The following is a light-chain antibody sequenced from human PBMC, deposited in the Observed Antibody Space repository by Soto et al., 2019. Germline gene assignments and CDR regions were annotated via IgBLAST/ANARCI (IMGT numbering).Light chain of an antibody. CDR2: DAS. V-gene: IGKV1-5*01. CDR1: QSISSW. Sequence: DIQMTQSPSTQSASVGGRVTITCRASQSISSWLAWYQQKPGKAPKLLIYDASSLESGVPSRFSGSGSGTNFTLTISSLEPEDFAVYYCQQRRSWQVTFGQGTRLEIK. CDR3: QQRRSWQVT. J-gene: IGKJ5*01.